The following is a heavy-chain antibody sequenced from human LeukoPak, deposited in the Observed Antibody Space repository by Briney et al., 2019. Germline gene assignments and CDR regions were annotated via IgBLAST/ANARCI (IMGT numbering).Heavy chain of an antibody. CDR3: ATTTIRLGY. CDR2: IYYSGTT. CDR1: GGSISSSSNY. V-gene: IGHV4-39*07. J-gene: IGHJ4*02. Sequence: PSKTLSLTCTVSGGSISSSSNYWGWIRQPPGKGLEWIGSIYYSGTTYYNPSLKSRVTISVDTSKNQFSLKLRSVTAADTAVYYCATTTIRLGYWGQGTLVTVSS. D-gene: IGHD1-26*01.